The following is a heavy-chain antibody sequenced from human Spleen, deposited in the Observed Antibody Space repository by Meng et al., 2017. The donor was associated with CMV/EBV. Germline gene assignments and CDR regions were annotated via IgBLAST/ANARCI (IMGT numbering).Heavy chain of an antibody. CDR1: GFTFSTYD. V-gene: IGHV5-51*01. CDR2: IYPGDSDT. J-gene: IGHJ4*02. D-gene: IGHD2-2*01. Sequence: GGSLRLSCTASGFTFSTYDFHWVRQPTGKGLEWMGIIYPGDSDTRYSPSFQGQVTISADKSISTAYLQWSSLKASDTAMYYCARRGYCSSTSCYYFDYWGQGTLVTVSS. CDR3: ARRGYCSSTSCYYFDY.